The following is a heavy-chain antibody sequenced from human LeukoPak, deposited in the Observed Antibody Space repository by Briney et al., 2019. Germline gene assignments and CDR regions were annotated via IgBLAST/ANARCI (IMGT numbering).Heavy chain of an antibody. CDR2: ISYDGSNK. Sequence: GGSLRLSCAVSGFTFSSYGMHWVRQAPGKGLEWVAVISYDGSNKYYADSVKGRFTISRDNSKNTLYLQMNSLRAEDTAVYYCARESIVVVPTTMGDASDIWGQGTMVTVSS. D-gene: IGHD2-2*01. CDR3: ARESIVVVPTTMGDASDI. J-gene: IGHJ3*02. CDR1: GFTFSSYG. V-gene: IGHV3-30*03.